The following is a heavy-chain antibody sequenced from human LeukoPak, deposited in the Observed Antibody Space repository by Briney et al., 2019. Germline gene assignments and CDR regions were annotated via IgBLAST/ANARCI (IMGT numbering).Heavy chain of an antibody. CDR3: AKDKYDFWIDY. V-gene: IGHV3-30*18. Sequence: RSLRLSCAASGFTFSSYGMHWVRQAPGKGLEWVAVISYDGSNKYYADSVKGRFTISRDNSKNTLYLQMNSLRAEDTAVYYCAKDKYDFWIDYWGQGTLVTVSS. D-gene: IGHD3-3*01. CDR1: GFTFSSYG. CDR2: ISYDGSNK. J-gene: IGHJ4*02.